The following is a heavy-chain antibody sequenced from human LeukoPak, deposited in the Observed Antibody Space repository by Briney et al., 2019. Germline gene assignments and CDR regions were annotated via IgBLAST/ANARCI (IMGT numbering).Heavy chain of an antibody. Sequence: GSLRLSCAASGFAVSSSYMSWVRQPPGKGLEWIGSIYYSGSTYYNPSLKSRVTISVDTSKNQFSLKLSSVTAADTAVYYCARRVYSSSGVYWGQGTLVTVSS. CDR2: IYYSGST. D-gene: IGHD6-13*01. CDR1: GFAVSSSYM. V-gene: IGHV4-39*07. CDR3: ARRVYSSSGVY. J-gene: IGHJ4*02.